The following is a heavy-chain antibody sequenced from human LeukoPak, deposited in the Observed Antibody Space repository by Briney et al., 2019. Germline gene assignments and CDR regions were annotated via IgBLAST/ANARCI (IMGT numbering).Heavy chain of an antibody. J-gene: IGHJ3*02. CDR2: IYYSGST. CDR1: GGSFSRYY. CDR3: ARSDSSGYPVNAFDI. Sequence: SGTLSLTCTVSGGSFSRYYWSWIRQPPGKGLEWIGYIYYSGSTNYNPSLQSRVTISVDTSKNQSSLKLSSVTAADTAVYYCARSDSSGYPVNAFDIWGQGTMVTVSS. D-gene: IGHD3-22*01. V-gene: IGHV4-59*08.